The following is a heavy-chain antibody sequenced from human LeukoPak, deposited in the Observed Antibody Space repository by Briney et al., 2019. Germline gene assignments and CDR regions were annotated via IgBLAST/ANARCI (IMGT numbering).Heavy chain of an antibody. J-gene: IGHJ4*02. CDR1: GFTFSSYS. CDR2: ISSSSSTI. CDR3: ARDSSYGDYVVYFDY. Sequence: GGSLRLSCAASGFTFSSYSMNWVRQAPGKGLEWVSYISSSSSTIYYADSVKGRFTISRDNAKNSLYLQMNSLRAEDTAVYYCARDSSYGDYVVYFDYWGQGTLVTVSS. D-gene: IGHD4-17*01. V-gene: IGHV3-48*01.